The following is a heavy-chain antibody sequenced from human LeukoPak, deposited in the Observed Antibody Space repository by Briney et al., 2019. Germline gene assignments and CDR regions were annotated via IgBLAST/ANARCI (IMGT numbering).Heavy chain of an antibody. D-gene: IGHD3-9*01. Sequence: PSETLSLTCTVSGGSVCSGSYYWGWIRQPPGKGLEWIGYIYYSGSTNYNPSLKSRVTISVDTSKNQFSRKLSSLTAADPAVYLCAGGGRGGDWLLAWGQGDLVTVSS. CDR2: IYYSGST. V-gene: IGHV4-61*01. J-gene: IGHJ5*02. CDR1: GGSVCSGSYY. CDR3: AGGGRGGDWLLA.